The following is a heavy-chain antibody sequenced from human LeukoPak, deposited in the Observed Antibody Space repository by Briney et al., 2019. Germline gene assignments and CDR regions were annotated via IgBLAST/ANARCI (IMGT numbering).Heavy chain of an antibody. D-gene: IGHD5-12*01. Sequence: GGSLRLSCAASGLTFSSYWMSWVRQAPGKGLEWVANIKQDGSEKYYVDSVKGRFTISRDNAKSSLDLQMNSLRAEDTAVYYCARIVGAYSGYEFIFDYWGQGTLVTVSS. J-gene: IGHJ4*02. CDR1: GLTFSSYW. CDR2: IKQDGSEK. V-gene: IGHV3-7*01. CDR3: ARIVGAYSGYEFIFDY.